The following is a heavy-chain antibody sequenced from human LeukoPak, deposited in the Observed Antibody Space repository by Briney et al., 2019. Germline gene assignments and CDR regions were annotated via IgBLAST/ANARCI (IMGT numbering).Heavy chain of an antibody. Sequence: PGGSLRLSCAASGFTFSSYAMHWVRQAPGKGLEWVAVISYDGSIKYYADSVKGRFTISRDNSKNTLYLQMNSLRAEDTAVYYCAREAYVAVAVHFDYWGQGTLVTVSS. J-gene: IGHJ4*02. CDR2: ISYDGSIK. CDR1: GFTFSSYA. V-gene: IGHV3-30*04. D-gene: IGHD6-19*01. CDR3: AREAYVAVAVHFDY.